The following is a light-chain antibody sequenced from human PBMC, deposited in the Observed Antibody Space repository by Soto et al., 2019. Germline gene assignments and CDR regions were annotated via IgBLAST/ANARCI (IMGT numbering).Light chain of an antibody. CDR3: QQAYSFPIT. CDR2: GAS. Sequence: DIQVTQSPSSVSASVGDRVTITCRASQDFAGYLAWYQHKPGRTPELLIHGASRLQSGVPARFSGSGSGTDFTLSINSLQPEDFATYYCQQAYSFPITFGQGTKVDIK. J-gene: IGKJ1*01. V-gene: IGKV1D-12*01. CDR1: QDFAGY.